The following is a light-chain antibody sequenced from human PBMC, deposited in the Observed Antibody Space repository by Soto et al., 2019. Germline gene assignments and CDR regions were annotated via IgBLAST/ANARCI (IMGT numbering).Light chain of an antibody. CDR2: DVS. Sequence: QSALTQPAPVSGSPGQSITISCTGTSSDVGGYNYVSWYQQHPGKAPKLMIYDVSNRPSGISNRFSGSKSGNTASLTISGLQAEDEADYYCSSYTSSSTVAFGGGTKLTVL. CDR1: SSDVGGYNY. J-gene: IGLJ2*01. V-gene: IGLV2-14*01. CDR3: SSYTSSSTVA.